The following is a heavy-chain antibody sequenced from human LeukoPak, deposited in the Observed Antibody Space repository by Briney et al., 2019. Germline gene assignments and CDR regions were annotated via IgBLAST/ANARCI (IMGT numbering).Heavy chain of an antibody. CDR3: ARWGSYSSSWYAGY. D-gene: IGHD6-13*01. CDR2: INRDGSVK. V-gene: IGHV3-7*01. J-gene: IGHJ4*02. Sequence: GGSLRLSCAASGFSFSSYWMTWVRQGTGKGLEWVSNINRDGSVKHYMDSVKGRFTISRDNAKNSLYLQMNSLRAEDTAVYYCARWGSYSSSWYAGYWGQGTLVTVSS. CDR1: GFSFSSYW.